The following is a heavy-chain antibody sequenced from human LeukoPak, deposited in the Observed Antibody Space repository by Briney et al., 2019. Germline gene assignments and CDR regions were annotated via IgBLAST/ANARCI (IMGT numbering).Heavy chain of an antibody. CDR1: GGTFSSYA. CDR3: ASFGYYYDSSGVDY. J-gene: IGHJ4*02. CDR2: IIPIFGTA. V-gene: IGHV1-69*13. D-gene: IGHD3-22*01. Sequence: SVKVSCKASGGTFSSYAISWVRQAPGQGLEWMGGIIPIFGTANYAQKFQGRVTITADESTSTAYMELSSLRSEDTAVYYCASFGYYYDSSGVDYWGQGTLVTVSS.